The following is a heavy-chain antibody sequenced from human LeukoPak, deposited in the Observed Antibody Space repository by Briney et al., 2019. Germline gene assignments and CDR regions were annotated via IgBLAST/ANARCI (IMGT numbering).Heavy chain of an antibody. V-gene: IGHV3-23*01. D-gene: IGHD2-21*01. J-gene: IGHJ3*01. Sequence: PGGSLRLSCVASGFTFSTYAMTWVRQVPGKGLEWVSSISKVRATTPYADFVTGRPTIARHHSRHTVFLQMDNLIADDTAINYCAKYSTMARSAFDVWGQGTMVTVSS. CDR1: GFTFSTYA. CDR2: ISKVRATT. CDR3: AKYSTMARSAFDV.